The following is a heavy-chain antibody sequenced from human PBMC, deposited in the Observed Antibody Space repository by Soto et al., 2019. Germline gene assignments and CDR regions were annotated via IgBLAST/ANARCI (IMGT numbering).Heavy chain of an antibody. CDR2: ISWNSGSI. CDR3: AKAHGPLFG. J-gene: IGHJ4*02. D-gene: IGHD3-16*01. Sequence: PGGSLRLSCAASGFTFDDYAMHWVRQAPGKGLEWVSGISWNSGSIGYADSVKGRFTISRDNAKNSLYLQMNSLRAEDTALYYCAKAHGPLFGWGQGTLVTVSS. CDR1: GFTFDDYA. V-gene: IGHV3-9*01.